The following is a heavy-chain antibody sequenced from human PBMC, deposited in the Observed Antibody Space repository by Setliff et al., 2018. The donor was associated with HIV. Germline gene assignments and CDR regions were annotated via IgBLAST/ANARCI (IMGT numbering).Heavy chain of an antibody. Sequence: SETLSLTCNVSGDSIKDYYWSWIRQPPGKGSEWLGYMSFSANSNYNPSLKNRITISIDTSKNQFSLRLKSVTAADAAIYYCARGAGAFGAKLDSWGQGSLVTVSS. J-gene: IGHJ4*02. CDR2: MSFSANS. D-gene: IGHD3-10*01. CDR1: GDSIKDYY. CDR3: ARGAGAFGAKLDS. V-gene: IGHV4-59*01.